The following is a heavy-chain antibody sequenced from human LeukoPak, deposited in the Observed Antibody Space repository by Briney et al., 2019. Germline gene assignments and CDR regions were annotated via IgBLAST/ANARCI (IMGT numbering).Heavy chain of an antibody. V-gene: IGHV4-61*02. CDR2: ISTSGST. J-gene: IGHJ4*02. CDR3: TRDSSGYDWFYDY. Sequence: SETLSLICTVSGGSLNSGRYYWSWIRQPAGNGLEWIGRISTSGSTNYNPSLKSRVTMSVDTSKNPFSLMLSSVTAADTAVYYCTRDSSGYDWFYDYWGQGTLVTVSS. D-gene: IGHD5-12*01. CDR1: GGSLNSGRYY.